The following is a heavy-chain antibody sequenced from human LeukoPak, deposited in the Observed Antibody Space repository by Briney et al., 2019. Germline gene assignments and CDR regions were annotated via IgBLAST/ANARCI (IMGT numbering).Heavy chain of an antibody. CDR3: ARALITMVREEFDY. D-gene: IGHD3-10*01. CDR2: IKQDGSEK. J-gene: IGHJ4*02. V-gene: IGHV3-7*01. CDR1: GFTFSSYW. Sequence: GGSLRLSCAASGFTFSSYWMSWVRQAPGKGLEWVANIKQDGSEKYYVDSVKGRFTISRDNAKNSLYLQMNSLRAEGTAVYYCARALITMVREEFDYWGQGTLVTVSS.